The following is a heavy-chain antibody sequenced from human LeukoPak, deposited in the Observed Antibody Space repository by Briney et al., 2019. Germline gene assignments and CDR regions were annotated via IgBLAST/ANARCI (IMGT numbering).Heavy chain of an antibody. CDR1: GYNFANFW. V-gene: IGHV5-51*01. J-gene: IGHJ4*02. CDR3: ARRAYSGSGSSDY. CDR2: IHPTDSQT. D-gene: IGHD3-10*01. Sequence: GASLKISCYDSGYNFANFWIGWVRQMPGKGLEWMGIIHPTDSQTLYSPSFQGQVTISVDRSINTAYLQWSSLKASDTAMYYCARRAYSGSGSSDYWGQGTLVTVSS.